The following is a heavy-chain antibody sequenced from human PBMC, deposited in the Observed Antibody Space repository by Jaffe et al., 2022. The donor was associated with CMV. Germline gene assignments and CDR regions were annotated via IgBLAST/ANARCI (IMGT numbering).Heavy chain of an antibody. CDR1: GGSISSNDFY. D-gene: IGHD2-15*01. V-gene: IGHV4-39*01. CDR2: IHYSGTT. CDR3: VRCPCSGNSCPYWYFDL. Sequence: QLQLQESGPGLVNPSQTLSLTCTVSGGSISSNDFYWGWIRQPPGKGLEWIGNIHYSGTTYNNPSLKSRLTMSVDTSKNQFSLNLNSVTAADTAVYYCVRCPCSGNSCPYWYFDLWGRGTLVTVSA. J-gene: IGHJ2*01.